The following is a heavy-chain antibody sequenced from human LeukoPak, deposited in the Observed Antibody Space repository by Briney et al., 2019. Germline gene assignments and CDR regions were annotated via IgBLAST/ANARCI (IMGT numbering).Heavy chain of an antibody. CDR2: IYYSGST. V-gene: IGHV4-39*07. Sequence: SETLSLTCTVSGGSISSSSYYWGWIRQPPGKGLEWIGSIYYSGSTYYNPSLKSRVTISVDTSKNQFSLKLSSVTAADTAFYYCARRGSIFEDSEWRTAFDIWGQGTMVIVSS. J-gene: IGHJ3*02. CDR1: GGSISSSSYY. CDR3: ARRGSIFEDSEWRTAFDI. D-gene: IGHD3-9*01.